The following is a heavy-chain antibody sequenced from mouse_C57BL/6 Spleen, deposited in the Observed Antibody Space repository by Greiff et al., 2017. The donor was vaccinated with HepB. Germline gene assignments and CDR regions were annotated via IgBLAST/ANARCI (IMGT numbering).Heavy chain of an antibody. CDR2: INPNNGTT. Sequence: EVQLQQSGPELVKPGASVKISCKASGYSFTDYNMNWVKQSNGKSLEWIGEINPNNGTTSYNQKFKGKATLTVDQSSSTAYMQLNSLTSEDSAVFYCARVRLRGYYFDYWGQGTTLTVSS. V-gene: IGHV1-39*01. CDR3: ARVRLRGYYFDY. D-gene: IGHD2-4*01. CDR1: GYSFTDYN. J-gene: IGHJ2*01.